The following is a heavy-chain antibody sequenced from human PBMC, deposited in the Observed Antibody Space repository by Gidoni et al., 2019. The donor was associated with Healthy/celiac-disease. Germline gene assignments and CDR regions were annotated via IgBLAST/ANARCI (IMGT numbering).Heavy chain of an antibody. CDR1: GYTFTGYY. Sequence: QVQLVQSGAEVKKPGASVNVSCKASGYTFTGYYMHWVRQAPGQGLEWMGWINPNSGGTNYAQNFQGRVTMTRDTSISTAYMELSRLRSDDTAVYDWARFPCSSTSCYHGAFDYWGQGTLVTVSS. CDR2: INPNSGGT. J-gene: IGHJ4*02. D-gene: IGHD2-2*01. V-gene: IGHV1-2*02. CDR3: ARFPCSSTSCYHGAFDY.